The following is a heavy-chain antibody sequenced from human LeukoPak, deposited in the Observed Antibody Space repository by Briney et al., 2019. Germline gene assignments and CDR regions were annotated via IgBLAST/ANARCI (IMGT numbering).Heavy chain of an antibody. CDR2: INPSGGST. CDR1: GYTFTSYY. CDR3: ARGPSYDTFDY. Sequence: ASVTVSCKASGYTFTSYYMHWVRPAPGQGLEWMGIINPSGGSTSYAQKFQGRVTMTRDMSTSTVYMELSSLRSEDTAVYYCARGPSYDTFDYWGQGTLVTVSS. D-gene: IGHD3-22*01. V-gene: IGHV1-46*01. J-gene: IGHJ4*02.